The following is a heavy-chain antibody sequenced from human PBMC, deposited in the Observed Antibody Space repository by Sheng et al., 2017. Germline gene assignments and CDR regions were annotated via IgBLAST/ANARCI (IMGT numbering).Heavy chain of an antibody. V-gene: IGHV1-69*02. J-gene: IGHJ4*02. Sequence: QVQLVQSGAEVKKPGSSVKVSCKASGGTFSSYTISWVRQAPGQGLEWMGRIIPILGIANYAQKFQGRVTITADKSTSTAYMELSSLRSEDTAVYYCATFRSGDYYFDYWGRGNPGHRLL. CDR1: GGTFSSYT. CDR2: IIPILGIA. CDR3: ATFRSGDYYFDY. D-gene: IGHD3-3*01.